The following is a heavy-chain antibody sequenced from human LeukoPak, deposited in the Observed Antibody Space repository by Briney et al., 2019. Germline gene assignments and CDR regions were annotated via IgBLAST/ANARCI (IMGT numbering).Heavy chain of an antibody. V-gene: IGHV3-30*18. CDR2: VSYDGSNK. D-gene: IGHD1-26*01. J-gene: IGHJ3*02. CDR3: AKNLIVGASLDAFHI. CDR1: GFAFSSYG. Sequence: GSLRLSCAASGFAFSSYGMDWVRQAPGKGLEWVAVVSYDGSNKYYADSVKGRFTISRDNSKNTLYLQMNSLRAEDTAVYYCAKNLIVGASLDAFHIWGQGTMVTVSS.